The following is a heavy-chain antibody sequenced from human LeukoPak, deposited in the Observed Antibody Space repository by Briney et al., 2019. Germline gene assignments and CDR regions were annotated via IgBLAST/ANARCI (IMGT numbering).Heavy chain of an antibody. D-gene: IGHD2-2*01. CDR1: GYTFTSYD. CDR2: MNPNSGNT. J-gene: IGHJ1*01. Sequence: ASVKVSCKASGYTFTSYDINWVRQATGQGLEWMGWMNPNSGNTGYAQKFQGRVTMTRNTSISTAYMELSSLRSEDTAVYYCARDTYCSSTSCRSFQYFQHWGQGTLVTVSS. CDR3: ARDTYCSSTSCRSFQYFQH. V-gene: IGHV1-8*01.